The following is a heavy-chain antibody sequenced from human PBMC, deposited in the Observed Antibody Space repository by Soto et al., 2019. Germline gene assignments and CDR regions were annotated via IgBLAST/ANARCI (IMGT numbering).Heavy chain of an antibody. Sequence: PSETLSLTCTVSGGSTSSYYWSWIRQPPGKGLEWIGYIYYSGSTNYNPSLKSRVTISVDTSKNQSSLKLSSVTAADTAVYYCARSYYYGSGSYYFDYWGQGTLVTVSS. J-gene: IGHJ4*02. D-gene: IGHD3-10*01. CDR1: GGSTSSYY. CDR2: IYYSGST. CDR3: ARSYYYGSGSYYFDY. V-gene: IGHV4-59*01.